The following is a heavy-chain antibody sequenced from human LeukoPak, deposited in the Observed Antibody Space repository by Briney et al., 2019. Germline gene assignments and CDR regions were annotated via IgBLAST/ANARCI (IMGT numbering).Heavy chain of an antibody. Sequence: SETLSLTCAVSGYSISSGYYWGWIRQPPGKGLEWIGYIHYIGSTNYNPSLKSRVTISVDTSKSQFSLKLSSVTAADTAVYYCARDVIPQDYWGQGTLVTVSS. CDR1: GYSISSGYY. D-gene: IGHD2-2*02. V-gene: IGHV4-61*01. CDR2: IHYIGST. CDR3: ARDVIPQDY. J-gene: IGHJ4*02.